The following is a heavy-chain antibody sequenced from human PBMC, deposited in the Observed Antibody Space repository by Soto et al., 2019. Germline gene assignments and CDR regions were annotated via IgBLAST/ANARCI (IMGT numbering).Heavy chain of an antibody. J-gene: IGHJ5*01. Sequence: GGSLRLSCAASGFTFSSYAMSWVRQAPGKGLEWVSAISGSGGSTYYADSVRGRFTISRDNSKNTLYLQMNSLRAEDTAVYYCAKLLSGDYSNYWFGYWGQGTLVTVSS. CDR2: ISGSGGST. CDR1: GFTFSSYA. D-gene: IGHD4-4*01. CDR3: AKLLSGDYSNYWFGY. V-gene: IGHV3-23*01.